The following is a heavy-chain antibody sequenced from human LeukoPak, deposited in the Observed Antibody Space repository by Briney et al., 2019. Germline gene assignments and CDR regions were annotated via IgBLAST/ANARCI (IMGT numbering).Heavy chain of an antibody. J-gene: IGHJ4*02. D-gene: IGHD6-25*01. Sequence: ASVKVSCKASGYTFTSYAMHWVRQAPGQRLEWMGWINAGNGNTKYSQKFQDRVTITRDTSASTAYMELSSLRSEDTAVYYCARDGSPYSTGWFDYWGQGTLVTVSS. CDR1: GYTFTSYA. V-gene: IGHV1-3*01. CDR3: ARDGSPYSTGWFDY. CDR2: INAGNGNT.